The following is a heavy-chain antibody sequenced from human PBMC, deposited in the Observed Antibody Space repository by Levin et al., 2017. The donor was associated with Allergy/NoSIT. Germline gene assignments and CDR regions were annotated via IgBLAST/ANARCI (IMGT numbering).Heavy chain of an antibody. V-gene: IGHV4-34*01. D-gene: IGHD5-18*01. CDR1: GGSFSGYY. CDR3: ARHFNLRDTAMVTRWFDP. CDR2: INHSGST. J-gene: IGHJ5*02. Sequence: SETLSLTCAVYGGSFSGYYWSWIRQPPGKGLEWIGEINHSGSTNYNPSLKSRVTISVDTSKNQFSLKLSSVTAADTAVYYCARHFNLRDTAMVTRWFDPWGQGTLVTVSS.